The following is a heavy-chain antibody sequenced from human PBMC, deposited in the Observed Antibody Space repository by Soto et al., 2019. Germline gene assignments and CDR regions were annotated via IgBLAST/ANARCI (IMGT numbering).Heavy chain of an antibody. CDR3: ARALSDCSGGSCYSFYGMDV. V-gene: IGHV1-46*01. CDR1: GYTFTSYY. D-gene: IGHD2-15*01. J-gene: IGHJ6*02. Sequence: SVKVSCKASGYTFTSYYMHWVRQAPGQGLEWMGIINPSGGSTSYAQKFQGRVTMTRDTSTSTVYMELSSLRSEDTAVYYCARALSDCSGGSCYSFYGMDVWGQGTTVTVSS. CDR2: INPSGGST.